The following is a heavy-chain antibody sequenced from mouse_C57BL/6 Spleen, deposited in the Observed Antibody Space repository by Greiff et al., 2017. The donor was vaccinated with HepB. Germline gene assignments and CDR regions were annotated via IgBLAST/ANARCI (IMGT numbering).Heavy chain of an antibody. CDR3: ARAPYYYGSSYAMDY. J-gene: IGHJ4*01. D-gene: IGHD1-1*01. Sequence: EVHLVESGGGLVQSGRSLRLSCATSGFTFSDFYMEWVRQAPGKGLEWIAASRNKANDYTTEYSASVKGRFIVSRDTSQSILYLQMNALRAEDTAIYYCARAPYYYGSSYAMDYWGQGTSVTVSS. V-gene: IGHV7-1*01. CDR1: GFTFSDFY. CDR2: SRNKANDYTT.